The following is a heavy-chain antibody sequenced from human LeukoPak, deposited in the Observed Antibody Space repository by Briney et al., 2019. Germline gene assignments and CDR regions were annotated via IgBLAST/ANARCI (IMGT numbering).Heavy chain of an antibody. V-gene: IGHV3-48*04. CDR2: ISSSGSTI. Sequence: GGSLRLSCAASGFTFSSYSMNWVRQAPGKGLEWVSYISSSGSTIYYADSVKGRFTISRDNAKNSLYLQMNSLRAEDTAVYYCAGLGITMIGGVWGKGTTVTISS. CDR3: AGLGITMIGGV. D-gene: IGHD3-10*02. J-gene: IGHJ6*04. CDR1: GFTFSSYS.